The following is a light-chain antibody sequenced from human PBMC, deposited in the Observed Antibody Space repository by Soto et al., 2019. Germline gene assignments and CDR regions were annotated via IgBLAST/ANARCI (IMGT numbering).Light chain of an antibody. CDR2: AAS. CDR1: QGISSY. V-gene: IGKV1-9*01. CDR3: QQYNNWPPIT. J-gene: IGKJ5*01. Sequence: IQLTQSPSSLSASLGDRVTITCRASQGISSYLAWYQQKPGKAPKLLIYAASTLQSGVPSRFSGSGSGTEFTLTISSLQYEDFAVYYCQQYNNWPPITFGQGTRLEIK.